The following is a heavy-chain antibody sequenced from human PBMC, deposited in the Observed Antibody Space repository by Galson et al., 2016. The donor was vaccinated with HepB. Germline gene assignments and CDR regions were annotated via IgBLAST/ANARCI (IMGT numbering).Heavy chain of an antibody. CDR2: IYIGGIT. V-gene: IGHV3-53*01. Sequence: SLRLSCAVSGFTVSSNYMSWVRQAPGKGLEWVSAIYIGGITYYADSVKGRFTISRDNSKSTLYLQMNSLRAEDTAVYYCASGRTYDFWSASLGGYWGQGTLVIVSS. CDR1: GFTVSSNY. D-gene: IGHD3-3*01. CDR3: ASGRTYDFWSASLGGY. J-gene: IGHJ4*02.